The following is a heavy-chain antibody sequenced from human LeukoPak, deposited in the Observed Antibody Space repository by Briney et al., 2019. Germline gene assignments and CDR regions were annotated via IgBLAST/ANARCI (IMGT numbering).Heavy chain of an antibody. CDR2: IYYSGST. D-gene: IGHD4-17*01. V-gene: IGHV4-59*08. CDR1: GGSISSYY. Sequence: PSETLSLTCTVSGGSISSYYWSWIRQPPGKGLEWIGYIYYSGSTNYNPVLKSRVTISVDTSKNQFSLQLRSVTAADTAVYYCARHFGTVTSYGMDVWGLGTTVTVPS. CDR3: ARHFGTVTSYGMDV. J-gene: IGHJ6*02.